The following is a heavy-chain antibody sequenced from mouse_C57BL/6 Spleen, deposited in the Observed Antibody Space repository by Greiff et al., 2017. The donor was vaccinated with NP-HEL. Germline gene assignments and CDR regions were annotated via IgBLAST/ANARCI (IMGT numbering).Heavy chain of an antibody. CDR2: INYDGSST. V-gene: IGHV5-16*01. CDR1: GFTFSDYY. J-gene: IGHJ1*03. Sequence: DVMLVESEGGLVQPGSSMKLSCTASGFTFSDYYMAWVRQVPEKGLEWVANINYDGSSTYYLDSLKSRFIISRDNAMNILYLQMSSLKSEDTATYYCARDRGNYWYFDVWGTGTTVTVSS. D-gene: IGHD1-1*02. CDR3: ARDRGNYWYFDV.